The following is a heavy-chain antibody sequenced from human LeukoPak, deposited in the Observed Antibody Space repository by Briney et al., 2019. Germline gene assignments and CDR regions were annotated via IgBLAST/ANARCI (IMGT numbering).Heavy chain of an antibody. D-gene: IGHD1-1*01. V-gene: IGHV1-8*01. CDR2: MNPNSGNT. Sequence: ASVKVSCKASGYTFTSYDINWVRQATGQGLEWMGWMNPNSGNTGYAQKFQGRVTMTRNTSISTAYMELSSLRSEDTAVYYCARANRAGTESDFDYWGQGTLVSVSS. J-gene: IGHJ4*02. CDR3: ARANRAGTESDFDY. CDR1: GYTFTSYD.